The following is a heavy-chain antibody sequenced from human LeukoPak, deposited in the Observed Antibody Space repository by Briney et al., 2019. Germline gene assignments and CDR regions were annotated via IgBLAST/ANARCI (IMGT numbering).Heavy chain of an antibody. CDR3: ARASYGYGNNWFDP. J-gene: IGHJ5*02. CDR1: GFTFSSYG. V-gene: IGHV3-64*01. Sequence: GGTLRLSCAASGFTFSSYGMSWVRQAPGKGLEYVSAISSNGGSTYYANSVKGRFTISRDNSKNTVYLQMGSLRAEDMAVYYCARASYGYGNNWFDPWGQGTLATVSS. CDR2: ISSNGGST. D-gene: IGHD5-18*01.